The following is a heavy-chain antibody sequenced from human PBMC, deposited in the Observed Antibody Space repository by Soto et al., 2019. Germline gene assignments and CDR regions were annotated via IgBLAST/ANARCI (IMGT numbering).Heavy chain of an antibody. CDR2: IYYSGST. D-gene: IGHD2-21*01. CDR3: ARGNVVAIDY. Sequence: SETLSLTCTVSGGSISSSSYYWGWIRQPPGKGLEWIGSIYYSGSTYYNPSLKSRVTISVDTSKNQFSLKLSSVTAADTAVYYCARGNVVAIDYWGQGTLVTVSS. V-gene: IGHV4-39*07. J-gene: IGHJ4*02. CDR1: GGSISSSSYY.